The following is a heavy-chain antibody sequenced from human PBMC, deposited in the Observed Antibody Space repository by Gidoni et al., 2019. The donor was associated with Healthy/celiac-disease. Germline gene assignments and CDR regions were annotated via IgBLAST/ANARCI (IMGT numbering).Heavy chain of an antibody. CDR1: GGSISSSSYY. D-gene: IGHD2-15*01. J-gene: IGHJ5*02. CDR3: ARGVVAATQDWFDP. V-gene: IGHV4-39*07. Sequence: QLQLQESGPGLVKPSETLSLPRTVSGGSISSSSYYWGWIRQPPGKGLEWIGSIYYSGRTYYNPSLKSRVTISVDTSKNQFSLKLSSVTAADTAVYYCARGVVAATQDWFDPWGQGTLVTVSS. CDR2: IYYSGRT.